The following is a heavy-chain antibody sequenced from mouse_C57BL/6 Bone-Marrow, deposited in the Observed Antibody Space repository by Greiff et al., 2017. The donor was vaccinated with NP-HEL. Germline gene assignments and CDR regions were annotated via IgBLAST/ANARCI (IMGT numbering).Heavy chain of an antibody. D-gene: IGHD1-1*01. J-gene: IGHJ3*01. CDR1: GYTFTSYG. CDR3: ARPYYGSPNPFAY. CDR2: IYPRSGNT. Sequence: VKLQESGAELARPGASVKLSCKASGYTFTSYGISWVKQRTGQGLEWIGEIYPRSGNTYYNEKFKGKATLTADKSSSTAYMELRSLTSEDSAVYFCARPYYGSPNPFAYWGQGTLVTVSA. V-gene: IGHV1-81*01.